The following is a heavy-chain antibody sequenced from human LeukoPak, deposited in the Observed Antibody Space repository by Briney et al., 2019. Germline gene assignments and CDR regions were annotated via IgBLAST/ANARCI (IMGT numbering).Heavy chain of an antibody. CDR2: ISWNSGSI. CDR3: AKDIGMYYDSSGYYDY. D-gene: IGHD3-22*01. J-gene: IGHJ4*02. CDR1: GFTFDDYA. Sequence: GGSLRLSCAASGFTFDDYAMHWVRHAPGKGLEWVSGISWNSGSIGYADSVKGRFTISRDNAKNSLYLQMNSLRAEDTALYYCAKDIGMYYDSSGYYDYWGQGTLVTVSS. V-gene: IGHV3-9*01.